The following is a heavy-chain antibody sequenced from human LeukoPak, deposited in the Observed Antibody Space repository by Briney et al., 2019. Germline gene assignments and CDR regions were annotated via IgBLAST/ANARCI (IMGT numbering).Heavy chain of an antibody. CDR2: ISGSGGST. CDR1: GFTFSSYA. J-gene: IGHJ6*02. V-gene: IGHV3-23*01. Sequence: GGSLRLSCAASGFTFSSYAMTWVRQAPGKGLEWVSTISGSGGSTYYADSVKGRFTISRDNSKNTLYLQMNSLRAEDTAVYYCASSFYGSGSYYDYYYGMDVWGQGTTVTVSS. D-gene: IGHD3-10*01. CDR3: ASSFYGSGSYYDYYYGMDV.